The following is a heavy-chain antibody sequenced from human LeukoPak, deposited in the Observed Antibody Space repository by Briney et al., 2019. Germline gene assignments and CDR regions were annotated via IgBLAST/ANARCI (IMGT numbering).Heavy chain of an antibody. CDR2: ISSTGITI. J-gene: IGHJ1*01. Sequence: PGGSLRLSCAASGFTFNDYCMNWIRQAPGKGLEWVSYISSTGITISYADSVKGRFTISRDNAKKSLILQMNSLRDEDTAVYYCARGHVGYTSTSYEYFQHWGQGTLVTVSS. CDR3: ARGHVGYTSTSYEYFQH. V-gene: IGHV3-11*04. CDR1: GFTFNDYC. D-gene: IGHD6-13*01.